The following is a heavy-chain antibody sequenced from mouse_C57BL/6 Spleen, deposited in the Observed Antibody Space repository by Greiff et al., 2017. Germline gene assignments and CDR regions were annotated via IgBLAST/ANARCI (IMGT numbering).Heavy chain of an antibody. CDR3: ARHEGDYDGGGDAMDY. Sequence: EVQLVESGGDLVKPGGSLKLSCAASGFTFSSYGMSWVRQTPDKRLEWVATISSGGSYTYYPDSVKGRFTISRDNAKNTLYLQMSSLKSEDTAMYYCARHEGDYDGGGDAMDYWGQGTSVTVSS. V-gene: IGHV5-6*01. J-gene: IGHJ4*01. D-gene: IGHD2-4*01. CDR2: ISSGGSYT. CDR1: GFTFSSYG.